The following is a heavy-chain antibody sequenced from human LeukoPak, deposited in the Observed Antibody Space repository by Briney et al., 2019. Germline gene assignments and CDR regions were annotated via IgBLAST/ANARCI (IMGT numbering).Heavy chain of an antibody. J-gene: IGHJ6*02. D-gene: IGHD2-21*02. V-gene: IGHV3-30*04. Sequence: GGSLRLSCAASGFPFNIYAINWVRQAPGQGLEWVALISNDGNSKYYADSVKGRFTISRDNAKNSLYLQMNSLRAEDTAVYYCARLYCGGDCPSLHYYGMDVWGQGTTVTVSS. CDR1: GFPFNIYA. CDR2: ISNDGNSK. CDR3: ARLYCGGDCPSLHYYGMDV.